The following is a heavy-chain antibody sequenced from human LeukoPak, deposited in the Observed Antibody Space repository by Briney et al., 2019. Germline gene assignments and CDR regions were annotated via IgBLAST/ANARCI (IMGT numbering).Heavy chain of an antibody. J-gene: IGHJ4*02. Sequence: PGGSLRLSCAASGFTFSSYGIHWVRQAPGKGLEWVTILWYDGNNKYYADSVKGRFTISRDTSKNTVYLQMNSLRAEDTAVYYCAREADGYNPLDYWGQGTLVTVSS. D-gene: IGHD5-24*01. CDR2: LWYDGNNK. V-gene: IGHV3-30*02. CDR3: AREADGYNPLDY. CDR1: GFTFSSYG.